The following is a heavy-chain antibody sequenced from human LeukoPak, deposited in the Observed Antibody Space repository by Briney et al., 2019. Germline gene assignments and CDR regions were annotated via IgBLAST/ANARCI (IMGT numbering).Heavy chain of an antibody. Sequence: PGGSLRLSCAASGVTLSDHHMDWVRQAPGKGLEWVGRSRDKARSYRTEYAASVDGRFTISRDDSKNSLYLRMNSLKTEDTAVYYCARDGGEGDNSAFDIWGQGTVVTVSS. CDR2: SRDKARSYRT. D-gene: IGHD3-16*01. CDR3: ARDGGEGDNSAFDI. J-gene: IGHJ3*02. V-gene: IGHV3-72*01. CDR1: GVTLSDHH.